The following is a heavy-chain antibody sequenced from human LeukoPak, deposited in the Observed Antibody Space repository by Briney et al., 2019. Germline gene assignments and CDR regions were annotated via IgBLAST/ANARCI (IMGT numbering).Heavy chain of an antibody. J-gene: IGHJ4*02. V-gene: IGHV3-23*01. Sequence: GGSLRLSCAASGFTFSTYAMSWVRQAPGKGLEWVSGINNGGTTYYADSVKGRFTISRGNPRSTLFSQMNSLRAEDQALHYCAKPGGYFDWLPGPDYWGQGTLLTVSS. CDR1: GFTFSTYA. CDR3: AKPGGYFDWLPGPDY. D-gene: IGHD3-9*01. CDR2: INNGGTT.